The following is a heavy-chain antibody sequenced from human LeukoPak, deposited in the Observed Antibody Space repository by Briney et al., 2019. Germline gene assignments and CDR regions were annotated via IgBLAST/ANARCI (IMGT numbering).Heavy chain of an antibody. Sequence: GSLRLSCAASGFTFSDYYMSWLRQAPGKGLEWVSYISSSGSTIYYADSVKGRFTISRDNAKNSLYLQMNSLGAEDTAVYYCARDFLGSSWYASGDNWFDPWGQGTLVTVPS. CDR3: ARDFLGSSWYASGDNWFDP. D-gene: IGHD6-13*01. V-gene: IGHV3-11*01. J-gene: IGHJ5*02. CDR2: ISSSGSTI. CDR1: GFTFSDYY.